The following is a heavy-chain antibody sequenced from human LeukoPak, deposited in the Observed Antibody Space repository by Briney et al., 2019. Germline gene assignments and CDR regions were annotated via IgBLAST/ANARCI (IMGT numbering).Heavy chain of an antibody. V-gene: IGHV1-2*02. CDR3: ATAGTSFDS. CDR2: INPNSGER. Sequence: ASVKVSYKASGYTFTDYFMHWVRQAPGQGLEWMGWINPNSGERKYAQKFQGRVTLSRDTSISTAHMELSGLRSEDTAVYYCATAGTSFDSWGQGTLVTVSS. CDR1: GYTFTDYF. D-gene: IGHD6-13*01. J-gene: IGHJ4*02.